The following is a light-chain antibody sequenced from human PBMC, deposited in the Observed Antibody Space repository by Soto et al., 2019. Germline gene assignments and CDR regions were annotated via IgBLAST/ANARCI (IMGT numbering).Light chain of an antibody. V-gene: IGKV3-15*01. CDR1: QGVTSSY. CDR2: GAS. J-gene: IGKJ1*01. Sequence: EIVLTQSPCTLSLSAGERATLSWRASQGVTSSYLAWYQQKPGQAPRPLIYGASTRATGIPARFSGSRYGTEFTLTISSLQSEDFAVYYCQQYNNWPWTFGQGTKVDIK. CDR3: QQYNNWPWT.